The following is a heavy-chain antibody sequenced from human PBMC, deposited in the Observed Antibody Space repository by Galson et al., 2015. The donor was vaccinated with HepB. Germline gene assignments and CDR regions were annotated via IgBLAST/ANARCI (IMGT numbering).Heavy chain of an antibody. CDR3: AREGVGGSSRLPQHYYYYYYGMDV. J-gene: IGHJ6*02. V-gene: IGHV3-30*04. D-gene: IGHD6-13*01. CDR1: GFTFSSYA. CDR2: ISYDGSNK. Sequence: SLRLSCAASGFTFSSYAMHWVRQAPGKGLEWVAVISYDGSNKYYADSVKGRFTISRDNSKNTLYPQMNSLRAEDTAVYYCAREGVGGSSRLPQHYYYYYYGMDVWGQGTTVTVSS.